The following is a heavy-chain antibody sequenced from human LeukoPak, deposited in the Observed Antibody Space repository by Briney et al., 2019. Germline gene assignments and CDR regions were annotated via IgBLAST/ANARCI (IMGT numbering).Heavy chain of an antibody. CDR1: GGSISSYY. J-gene: IGHJ4*02. CDR2: IYYSGST. Sequence: SETLSLTCTVSGGSISSYYWGWIRQPPGKGLEWIGSIYYSGSTYYNPSLKSRVTISVDTSKNQFSLKLSSVTAADTAVYYCARDPLYSSSSRFDYWGQGTLVTVSS. CDR3: ARDPLYSSSSRFDY. D-gene: IGHD6-6*01. V-gene: IGHV4-39*07.